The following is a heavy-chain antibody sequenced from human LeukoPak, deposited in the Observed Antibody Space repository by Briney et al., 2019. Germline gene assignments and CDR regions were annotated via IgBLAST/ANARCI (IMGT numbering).Heavy chain of an antibody. V-gene: IGHV4-39*07. CDR1: GGSISSSSYY. D-gene: IGHD1-26*01. J-gene: IGHJ4*02. CDR2: IYYSGST. Sequence: SETLSLTCTVSGGSISSSSYYWGWIRQPPGKGLEWIGSIYYSGSTYYNPSLKSRVTISVDTSKNQFSLKLSSVTAADTAVYYCARGYVGNEWGQGTLVTVSS. CDR3: ARGYVGNE.